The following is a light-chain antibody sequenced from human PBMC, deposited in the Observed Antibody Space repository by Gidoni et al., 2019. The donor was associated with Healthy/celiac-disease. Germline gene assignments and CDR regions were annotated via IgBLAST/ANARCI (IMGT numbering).Light chain of an antibody. V-gene: IGLV2-14*01. CDR3: SSYTSSSPLEV. Sequence: QSALTQPASVSGSPGQSITISCTGTSNDVGGYNYVSWYQQHPGTAPKLMIYEVSNRPSGVSNRFSGSKSVNTASLTISGLQAEDEADYYCSSYTSSSPLEVFGTGTKVTVL. CDR1: SNDVGGYNY. CDR2: EVS. J-gene: IGLJ1*01.